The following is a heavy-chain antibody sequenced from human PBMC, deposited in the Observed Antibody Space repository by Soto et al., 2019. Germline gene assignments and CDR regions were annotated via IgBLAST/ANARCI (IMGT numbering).Heavy chain of an antibody. Sequence: QVQLVESGGGVVQPGRSLRLSCADSGFTFSSYAMYWVRQAPGKGLEWVAVISYDGSNKYYADSVKGRFTISRDNSKNTLYLQMNSLRAEDTAVYYCARVVIAVAGSGSYFQHWGQGTLVTVSS. CDR2: ISYDGSNK. D-gene: IGHD6-19*01. CDR1: GFTFSSYA. CDR3: ARVVIAVAGSGSYFQH. J-gene: IGHJ1*01. V-gene: IGHV3-30-3*01.